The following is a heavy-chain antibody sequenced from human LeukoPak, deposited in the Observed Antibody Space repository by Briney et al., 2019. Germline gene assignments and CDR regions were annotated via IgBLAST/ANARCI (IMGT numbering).Heavy chain of an antibody. CDR3: AKDTAFVVVVVAATPDPYFDY. J-gene: IGHJ4*02. CDR1: GFTLSSYG. Sequence: PGGSLRLSCAASGFTLSSYGMHWVRQAPGKGLEWVAFIRYDGSNKYYADSVKGRFTISRDNSKNTLYLQMNSLRAEDTAVYYCAKDTAFVVVVVAATPDPYFDYWGQGTLVTVSS. CDR2: IRYDGSNK. V-gene: IGHV3-30*02. D-gene: IGHD2-15*01.